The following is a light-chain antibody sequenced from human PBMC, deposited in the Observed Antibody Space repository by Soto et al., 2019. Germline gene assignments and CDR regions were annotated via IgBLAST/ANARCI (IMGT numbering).Light chain of an antibody. CDR3: QSYDSSLTAVV. Sequence: QSVLTQPPSVSGAPGQRVTISCTGSSSNIGAGYDVNWYQQLPGTAPKLLIYGINNRPSGVPDRFSGSKSGTSASLAITGLQAEDEADYYCQSYDSSLTAVVFGGGTKLTVL. CDR1: SSNIGAGYD. V-gene: IGLV1-40*01. J-gene: IGLJ2*01. CDR2: GIN.